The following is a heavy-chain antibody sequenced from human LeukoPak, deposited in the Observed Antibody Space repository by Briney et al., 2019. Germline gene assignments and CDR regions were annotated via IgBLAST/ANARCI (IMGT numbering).Heavy chain of an antibody. CDR3: ARDLRSYYDSSGNNDAFDI. CDR1: GYSISSGYY. Sequence: SPSETLSLTCAVSGYSISSGYYWGWIRQPPGKGLEWIGSIYHSGSTYYNPSLKSRVTISVDTSKNQSSLKLSSVTAADTAVYYCARDLRSYYDSSGNNDAFDIWGQGTMVTVSS. CDR2: IYHSGST. J-gene: IGHJ3*02. D-gene: IGHD3-22*01. V-gene: IGHV4-38-2*02.